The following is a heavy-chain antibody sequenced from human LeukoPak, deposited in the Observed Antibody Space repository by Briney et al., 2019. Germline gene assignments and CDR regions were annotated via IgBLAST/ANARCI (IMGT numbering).Heavy chain of an antibody. D-gene: IGHD6-19*01. CDR3: ARRDYSSGWSFDK. CDR2: IHTSGST. CDR1: GGSISNYH. V-gene: IGHV4-4*07. Sequence: PSETLSLTCTVSGGSISNYHWTWIRQPAGKGLEWIGQIHTSGSTNYNPPPKSRVTMSIDTPENQVSLTMRSVTAADTAVYYCARRDYSSGWSFDKWGQGTLVTVSS. J-gene: IGHJ4*02.